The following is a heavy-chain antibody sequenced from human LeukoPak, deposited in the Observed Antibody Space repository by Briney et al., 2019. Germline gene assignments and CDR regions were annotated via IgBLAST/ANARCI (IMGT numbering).Heavy chain of an antibody. D-gene: IGHD5-24*01. CDR1: GHIFTTHY. Sequence: GASVTVSCTTSGHIFTTHYIHWMRQAPGQRLEWLGRVNTDNTKSEYSQKFQGRVIITRDTSASTAYMEMSGLRSEDTAMYYCAMSVEMAAIPSFDYWGQGTLVTVSS. J-gene: IGHJ4*02. V-gene: IGHV1-3*04. CDR3: AMSVEMAAIPSFDY. CDR2: VNTDNTKS.